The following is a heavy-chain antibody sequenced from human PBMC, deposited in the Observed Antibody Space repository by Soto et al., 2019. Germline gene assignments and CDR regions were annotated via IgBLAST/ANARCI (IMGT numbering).Heavy chain of an antibody. V-gene: IGHV2-5*02. CDR3: AHSLIGYYYDSSGSNWFDP. Sequence: SGPTLVNPTQTLTLTCTFSGFSLSTSGVGVGWIRQPPGKALEWLAVIYWDDDKRYSPSLKSRVTITKDTSKNQVVLTMTNMDPVDTATYYCAHSLIGYYYDSSGSNWFDPWGQGTLVTSPQ. CDR2: IYWDDDK. D-gene: IGHD3-22*01. CDR1: GFSLSTSGVG. J-gene: IGHJ5*02.